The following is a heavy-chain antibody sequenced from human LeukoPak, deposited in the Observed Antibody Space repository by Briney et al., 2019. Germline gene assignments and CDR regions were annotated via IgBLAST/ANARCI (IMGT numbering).Heavy chain of an antibody. D-gene: IGHD3-10*01. Sequence: GGSLRLSCAASGFTFSSYWMSWVRQAPGKGLEWVANIKQDGSEKYYVDSVKGRFTISRDNAKNSLYLQMNSLRAEDTAVYYCARAAAITMVRGVPLDYWGQGTLVTVSS. V-gene: IGHV3-7*01. CDR3: ARAAAITMVRGVPLDY. CDR1: GFTFSSYW. CDR2: IKQDGSEK. J-gene: IGHJ4*02.